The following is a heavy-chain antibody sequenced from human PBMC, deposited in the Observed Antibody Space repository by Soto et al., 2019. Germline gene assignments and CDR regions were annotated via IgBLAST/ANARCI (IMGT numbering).Heavy chain of an antibody. V-gene: IGHV4-4*02. J-gene: IGHJ5*02. CDR2: IYPTGSR. CDR1: GGSISSSNW. CDR3: ARKDYGDNGWFDP. Sequence: QLQLQESGPGLVKPSETLSLTCVVSGGSISSSNWWSWVRQPPGRGLEWIGEIYPTGSRNYNSSLKSRVSISVDKSKNQCSLNLSSMTAADTAVYYCARKDYGDNGWFDPWGQGTLVTVSS. D-gene: IGHD4-17*01.